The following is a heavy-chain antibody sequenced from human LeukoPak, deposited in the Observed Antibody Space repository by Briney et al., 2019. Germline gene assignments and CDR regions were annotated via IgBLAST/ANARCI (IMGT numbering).Heavy chain of an antibody. D-gene: IGHD3-10*01. CDR2: IYHSGST. J-gene: IGHJ3*01. CDR3: ARDRTGRAV. V-gene: IGHV4-38-2*02. Sequence: SSETLSLACTVSGYSISSGYYWGWIRQPPGKGLEWIGSIYHSGSTYYNPSLKSRVTISVDTSKNQFSLKLSSVTAADTAVYYCARDRTGRAVWGQGTMVTVSS. CDR1: GYSISSGYY.